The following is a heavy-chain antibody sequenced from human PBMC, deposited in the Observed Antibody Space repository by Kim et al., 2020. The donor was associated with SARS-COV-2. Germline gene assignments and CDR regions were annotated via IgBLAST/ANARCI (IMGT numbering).Heavy chain of an antibody. CDR3: ARSRITIFGVVDYGMDV. V-gene: IGHV2-70*11. J-gene: IGHJ6*02. D-gene: IGHD3-3*01. CDR2: IDWDDDK. Sequence: SGPTLVNPTPTLTLTCTFSGFSLSTSGMCVSWIRQPPGKALEWLARIDWDDDKYYSTSLKTRLTISKDTSKNQVVLTMTNMDPVDTATYYCARSRITIFGVVDYGMDVWGQGTTVTVSS. CDR1: GFSLSTSGMC.